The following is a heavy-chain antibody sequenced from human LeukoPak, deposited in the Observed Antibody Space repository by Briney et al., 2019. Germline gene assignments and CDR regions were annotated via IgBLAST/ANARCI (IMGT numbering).Heavy chain of an antibody. D-gene: IGHD3-22*01. CDR3: ATRSTYYYDSSGYYADAFDI. CDR2: INPKNGDT. CDR1: GYTFTDYY. Sequence: ASVKVSCKASGYTFTDYYMHWVRQAPGQGLEWLGWINPKNGDTNYAQKFRGRVTMTRDTSISTAYMELSRLRSDDTAVYYCATRSTYYYDSSGYYADAFDIWGQGTMVTVSS. J-gene: IGHJ3*02. V-gene: IGHV1-2*02.